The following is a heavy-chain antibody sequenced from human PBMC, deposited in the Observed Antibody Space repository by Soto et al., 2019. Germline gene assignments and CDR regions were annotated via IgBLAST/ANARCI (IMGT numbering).Heavy chain of an antibody. CDR2: MNPNSGYT. Sequence: ASVKVSCKASGYTFTSHDINWVRQATGQGLEWMGWMNPNSGYTGYAQKFQGRVTMTRNTSISTAYMELSSLRSEDTAVYYCARGPAVVAAKPYYYYMDVWGKGTTVTVSS. CDR1: GYTFTSHD. J-gene: IGHJ6*03. D-gene: IGHD2-15*01. CDR3: ARGPAVVAAKPYYYYMDV. V-gene: IGHV1-8*01.